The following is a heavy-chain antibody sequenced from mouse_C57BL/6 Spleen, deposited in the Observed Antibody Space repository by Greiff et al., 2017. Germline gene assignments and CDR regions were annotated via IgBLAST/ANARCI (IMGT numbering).Heavy chain of an antibody. CDR2: IDPSDSYT. CDR1: GYTFTSYW. D-gene: IGHD2-5*01. Sequence: QVQLQQPGAELVMPGASVKLSCKASGYTFTSYWMHWVKQRPGQGLEWIGEIDPSDSYTHYNQKFKGKSPLTVDKSSSTAYTQLSSLTSEDSAVSSCATEYSNYVPYNAMDYWGQGTSVTVSS. J-gene: IGHJ4*01. CDR3: ATEYSNYVPYNAMDY. V-gene: IGHV1-69*01.